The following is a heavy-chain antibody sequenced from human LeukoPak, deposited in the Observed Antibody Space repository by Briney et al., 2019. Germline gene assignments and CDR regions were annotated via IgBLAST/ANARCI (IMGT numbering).Heavy chain of an antibody. CDR2: IWYDGSKK. D-gene: IGHD3-10*01. V-gene: IGHV3-33*08. CDR1: GFTRSSYA. J-gene: IGHJ4*02. CDR3: ARDGGSGIDY. Sequence: PGGSLRLSCAASGFTRSSYAMHWVRQAPGKGLEWVAVIWYDGSKKFYGDSVKGRFTVSRDTSENTIYLQMNTLRAEDTAVYYCARDGGSGIDYWGQGTLVTVYS.